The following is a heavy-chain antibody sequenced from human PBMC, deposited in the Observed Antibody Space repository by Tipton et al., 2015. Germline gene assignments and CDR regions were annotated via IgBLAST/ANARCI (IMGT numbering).Heavy chain of an antibody. CDR1: GASVTSGSFQ. CDR2: IYYSGST. Sequence: TLSLTCNVSGASVTSGSFQWTWIRQPPGKGLEWIGFIYYSGSTNYNPSLKSRVTISVDTSKKQFSLKLSSVTAADTAVYYCASGLFAEYWGQGALVTVSS. D-gene: IGHD3-22*01. J-gene: IGHJ4*02. V-gene: IGHV4-61*01. CDR3: ASGLFAEY.